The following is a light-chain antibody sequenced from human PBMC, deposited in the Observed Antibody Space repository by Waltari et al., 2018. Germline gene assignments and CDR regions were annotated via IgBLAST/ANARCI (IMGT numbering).Light chain of an antibody. CDR2: DSS. J-gene: IGKJ4*01. CDR3: QQRSNWPPSLT. Sequence: DILLTQSPATLSLSPGERATLSCRASQSVSTYLAWYQQKPGQAPRLLVYDSSSRATGIPARFSGSGSGTDFTLTISSLEPEDFAVYYCQQRSNWPPSLTFGGGTKVEIK. V-gene: IGKV3-11*01. CDR1: QSVSTY.